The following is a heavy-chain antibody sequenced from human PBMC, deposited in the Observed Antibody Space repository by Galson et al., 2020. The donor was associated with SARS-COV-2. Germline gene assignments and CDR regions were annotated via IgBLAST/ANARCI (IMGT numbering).Heavy chain of an antibody. CDR3: ARSSDYYDFWSGYFRCWFDP. CDR2: IYYSGST. V-gene: IGHV4-39*07. CDR1: GGSISSSSYY. J-gene: IGHJ5*02. Sequence: SETLSLTCTVSGGSISSSSYYWGWIRQPPGKGLEWIGSIYYSGSTYYNPSLKSRVTISVDTSKNQFSLKLSSVTAADTAVYYCARSSDYYDFWSGYFRCWFDPWGQGTLVTVSS. D-gene: IGHD3-3*01.